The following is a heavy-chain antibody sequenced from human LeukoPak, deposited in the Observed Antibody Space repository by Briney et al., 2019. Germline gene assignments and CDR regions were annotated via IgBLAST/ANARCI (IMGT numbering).Heavy chain of an antibody. Sequence: KSGGSLRLSCAASGFTFSSYGMNWVRQAPGKGLEWVSCINSRSSYIYYADSVKDRFTISRDNAKNSLYLQMNSLRAEDTAVYYCARAPSVAGNYWGQGTLVTVSS. D-gene: IGHD6-19*01. CDR1: GFTFSSYG. V-gene: IGHV3-21*01. CDR3: ARAPSVAGNY. CDR2: INSRSSYI. J-gene: IGHJ4*02.